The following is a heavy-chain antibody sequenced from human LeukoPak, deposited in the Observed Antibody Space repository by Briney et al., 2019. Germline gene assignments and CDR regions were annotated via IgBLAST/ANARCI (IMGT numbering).Heavy chain of an antibody. V-gene: IGHV4-30-4*01. D-gene: IGHD6-13*01. Sequence: PSETLSLTCNVSGGSISSGDYFWNWIRQPPGKGLEWLGYIHYTGRTYYNPSLQSRVTVSVDTSKNQFSLKLSSVTAADTAVYYCARISSSSWYGVDYWGQGTLVTVSS. J-gene: IGHJ4*02. CDR3: ARISSSSWYGVDY. CDR2: IHYTGRT. CDR1: GGSISSGDYF.